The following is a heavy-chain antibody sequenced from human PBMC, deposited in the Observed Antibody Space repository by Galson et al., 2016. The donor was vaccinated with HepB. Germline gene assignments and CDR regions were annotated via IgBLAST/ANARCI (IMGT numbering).Heavy chain of an antibody. D-gene: IGHD2-15*01. Sequence: SLRLSCAASGFTFSSHSLNWVRQAPGKGLEWVSFISSNNYIYYADSVQGRFTISRDNAKNSLYLQMHSLRAEDTAVYYCAKDTGHCSGGVCYSPRGMYVWGQGTTVTVSS. J-gene: IGHJ6*02. CDR3: AKDTGHCSGGVCYSPRGMYV. V-gene: IGHV3-21*01. CDR2: ISSNNYI. CDR1: GFTFSSHS.